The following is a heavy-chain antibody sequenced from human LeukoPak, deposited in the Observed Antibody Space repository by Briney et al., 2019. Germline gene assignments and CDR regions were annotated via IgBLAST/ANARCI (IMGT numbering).Heavy chain of an antibody. CDR3: ARQRFTTRAYAGNWFDP. CDR1: GYSFTTYW. D-gene: IGHD3-16*01. Sequence: GESLKISCKGSGYSFTTYWIGWVRQMPGKGLEWMGIIYPDDSDTRYSPSFQGRVTISTDKSITTASLQWSSLKASDTAMYYCARQRFTTRAYAGNWFDPWGQGTLVTVSS. V-gene: IGHV5-51*01. CDR2: IYPDDSDT. J-gene: IGHJ5*02.